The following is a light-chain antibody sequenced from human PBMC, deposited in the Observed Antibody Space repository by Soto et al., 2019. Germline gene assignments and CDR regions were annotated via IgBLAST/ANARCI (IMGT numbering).Light chain of an antibody. V-gene: IGLV2-14*01. Sequence: QSALTQPASVSGSPGQSITISCTGTSSDVGGYNYVSWYQQHPGKAPKLMIYEVSNRPSGVSNRFSGSKSGNTASLTISGLQAEDEADYYCSSYTSSRIRVFGGGTKVTVL. CDR1: SSDVGGYNY. J-gene: IGLJ2*01. CDR2: EVS. CDR3: SSYTSSRIRV.